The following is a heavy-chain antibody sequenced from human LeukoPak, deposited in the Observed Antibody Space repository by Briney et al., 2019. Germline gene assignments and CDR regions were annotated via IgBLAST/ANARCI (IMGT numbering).Heavy chain of an antibody. D-gene: IGHD3-16*02. J-gene: IGHJ5*02. CDR1: GFTFSSYS. CDR2: ISSSSSYI. Sequence: PGGSLRLSCAASGFTFSSYSMNWVRQAPGKGLKWVSSISSSSSYIYYADSVKGRFTISRDNAKNSLYLQMNSLRAEDTAVYYCASSSVWGSYRYAWGQGTLVTVSS. CDR3: ASSSVWGSYRYA. V-gene: IGHV3-21*01.